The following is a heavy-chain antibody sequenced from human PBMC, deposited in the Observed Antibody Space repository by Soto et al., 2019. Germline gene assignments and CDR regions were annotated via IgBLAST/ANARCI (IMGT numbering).Heavy chain of an antibody. V-gene: IGHV4-34*01. Sequence: SETLSLTCAVYGGSFSGYYWSWIRQPPGKGLEWIGEINHSGSTNYNPSLKSRVTISVDTSKNQFSLKLSSVTAADTAVYYCASGRPRWFDPWGQGTLVTVS. J-gene: IGHJ5*02. CDR3: ASGRPRWFDP. CDR2: INHSGST. CDR1: GGSFSGYY.